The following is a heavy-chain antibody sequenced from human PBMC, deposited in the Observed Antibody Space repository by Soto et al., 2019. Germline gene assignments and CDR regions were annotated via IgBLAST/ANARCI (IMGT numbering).Heavy chain of an antibody. D-gene: IGHD5-12*01. CDR2: IWFDGSRT. CDR3: ARDTSRGYTAYDLDY. CDR1: GFTFSSYG. V-gene: IGHV3-33*01. Sequence: QVQLVESGGGVVQPGRSLRLSCAASGFTFSSYGMHWVRQAPGKGLEWMALIWFDGSRTFYADSVKGRFTISRDNSKNTLYLQMNSLRAEDTAVYYCARDTSRGYTAYDLDYWGQGTLVTVSS. J-gene: IGHJ4*02.